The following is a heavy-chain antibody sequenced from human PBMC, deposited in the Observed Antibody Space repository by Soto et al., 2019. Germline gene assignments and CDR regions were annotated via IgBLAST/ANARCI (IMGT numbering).Heavy chain of an antibody. D-gene: IGHD3-22*01. CDR3: AINYYDSSGYLY. J-gene: IGHJ4*02. Sequence: QVQLVQSGAEVKKAGALVKVSCKTSGHTLINYYMHWVRQAPGQGLDWLGKIDPSGNGTSYAERFQGRITLTSDTSTKTVYVELSSLRSEDTAIYYCAINYYDSSGYLYWGEATLVTVSS. CDR2: IDPSGNGT. V-gene: IGHV1-46*01. CDR1: GHTLINYY.